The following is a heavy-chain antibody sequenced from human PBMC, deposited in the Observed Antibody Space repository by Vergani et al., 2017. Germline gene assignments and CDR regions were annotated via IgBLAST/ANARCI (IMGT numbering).Heavy chain of an antibody. CDR2: ISWNSGSI. J-gene: IGHJ3*02. V-gene: IGHV3-9*01. Sequence: VQLVESGGGFVQPGRSLRLSCAASGFTFDDYAMHWVRQAPGKGLEWVSGISWNSGSIGYADSVKGRFTISRDNAKNSLYLQMNSLRAEDTSLYYCAKEGVEKDAFDIWGQGTMVTVSS. CDR1: GFTFDDYA. CDR3: AKEGVEKDAFDI. D-gene: IGHD3-3*01.